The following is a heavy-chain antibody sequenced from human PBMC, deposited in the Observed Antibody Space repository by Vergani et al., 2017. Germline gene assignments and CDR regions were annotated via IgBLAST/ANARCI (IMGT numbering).Heavy chain of an antibody. CDR1: GFTFSSYA. CDR2: ISGSGGST. V-gene: IGHV3-23*01. CDR3: ARDRGDWRYSRYFYNYYMDV. Sequence: EVQLLEAGGGLVQPGGSLRLSCAASGFTFSSYAMSWVRQAPGKGLEWVSAISGSGGSTYYTNSVRGLFTISRDNSKSTLFLQMNSLRVEDMAVYYCARDRGDWRYSRYFYNYYMDVWGKGTTVTVSS. D-gene: IGHD2-8*02. J-gene: IGHJ6*03.